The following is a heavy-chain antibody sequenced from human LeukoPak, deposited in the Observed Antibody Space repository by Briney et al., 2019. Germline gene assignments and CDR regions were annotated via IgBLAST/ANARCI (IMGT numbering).Heavy chain of an antibody. CDR3: ARRYYDYVWGSYRPPDNWFDP. V-gene: IGHV4-39*01. Sequence: SETLSLTCTDSGGSISSSSYYWGWLRQPPGKGLEWIGSIYYSGRTYYNPSLKSRVTISVDTSKNQFSLKLSSVTAADTAVYYCARRYYDYVWGSYRPPDNWFDPWGQGTLVTVSS. CDR2: IYYSGRT. J-gene: IGHJ5*02. D-gene: IGHD3-16*02. CDR1: GGSISSSSYY.